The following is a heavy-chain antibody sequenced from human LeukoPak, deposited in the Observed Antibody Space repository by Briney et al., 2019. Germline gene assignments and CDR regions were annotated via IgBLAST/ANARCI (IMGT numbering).Heavy chain of an antibody. D-gene: IGHD4-17*01. CDR1: GGSSSSYY. CDR2: INHSGST. J-gene: IGHJ6*03. V-gene: IGHV4-34*01. Sequence: SETLSLTCAVYGGSSSSYYWSWIRQPPGKGLEWIGEINHSGSTSYNPSLKSRVTISVDTSKNQFSLKLSSVTAADTAVYYCAKTYGDYERNYYYYYYMDVWGKGTTVTISS. CDR3: AKTYGDYERNYYYYYYMDV.